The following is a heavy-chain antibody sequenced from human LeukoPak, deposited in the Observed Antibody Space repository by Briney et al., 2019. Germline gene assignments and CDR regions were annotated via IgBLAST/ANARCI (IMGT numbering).Heavy chain of an antibody. CDR3: ARDLRMFPPRYDY. Sequence: GGSLRLSCAASGFTFSDYYMSWLRQAPGKGLEWVSYISSSGSTIYYADSVKGRFTISRDNAKNSLYLQMNSLRAEDTAVYYCARDLRMFPPRYDYWGQGTLVTVSS. J-gene: IGHJ4*02. CDR2: ISSSGSTI. CDR1: GFTFSDYY. V-gene: IGHV3-11*01. D-gene: IGHD3-10*02.